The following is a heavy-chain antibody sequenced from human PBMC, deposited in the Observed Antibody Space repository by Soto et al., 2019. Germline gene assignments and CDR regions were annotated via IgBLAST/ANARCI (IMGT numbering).Heavy chain of an antibody. Sequence: DVHLLESGGGLVQPGGSLRLSCVASGFTLSDYDMGWVRQAPGKGLEWGSLIRGDGGATYYARYLEGRLTISRDTSENTRYLQMNSMRVEDTDLYDCAKGRRGGECPAFDLLGQGTVVSVSS. CDR1: GFTLSDYD. J-gene: IGHJ3*01. V-gene: IGHV3-23*01. CDR2: IRGDGGAT. D-gene: IGHD2-8*02. CDR3: AKGRRGGECPAFDL.